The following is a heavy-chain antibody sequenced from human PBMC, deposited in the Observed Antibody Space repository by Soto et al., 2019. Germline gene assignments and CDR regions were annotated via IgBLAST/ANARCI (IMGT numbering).Heavy chain of an antibody. CDR3: TIGSWSGEVFDI. CDR1: GGTFSTYS. CDR2: IIPMLGVR. Sequence: QVQLVQSGAEVKKPGSSVKVSCKDSGGTFSTYSMFWVRQAPGQGLEWMGRIIPMLGVRNYAQRFQDRVTIIADKSTATVHTELSSLRSEDTALYYCTIGSWSGEVFDIWCQGTMVTVSS. V-gene: IGHV1-69*02. J-gene: IGHJ3*02. D-gene: IGHD2-21*01.